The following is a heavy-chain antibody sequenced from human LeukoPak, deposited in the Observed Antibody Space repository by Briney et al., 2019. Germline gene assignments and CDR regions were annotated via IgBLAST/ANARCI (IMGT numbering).Heavy chain of an antibody. D-gene: IGHD6-6*01. V-gene: IGHV3-30*04. CDR1: GFTFSSYA. CDR3: AKAYLEYSSSSPLDY. Sequence: GGSLRLSCAASGFTFSSYAMHWVRQAPGKGLEWVAVISYDGSNKYYADSVKGRFTISRDNSKNTLYLQMNSLRAEDTAVYYCAKAYLEYSSSSPLDYWGQGTLVTVSS. J-gene: IGHJ4*02. CDR2: ISYDGSNK.